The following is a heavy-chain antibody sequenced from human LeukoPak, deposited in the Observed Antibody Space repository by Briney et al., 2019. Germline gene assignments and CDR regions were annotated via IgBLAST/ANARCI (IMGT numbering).Heavy chain of an antibody. D-gene: IGHD3-3*01. CDR2: ISGSGGST. CDR1: GFTFSSYA. V-gene: IGHV3-23*01. Sequence: PGGSLRLSCAASGFTFSSYAMSWVRQAPGKGLEWVSAISGSGGSTYYADSVKGRFTVSRDNSKNTLYLQMNSLRAEDTAVYYCAKTYYDFWSGYYIWGQGTLVTVSS. CDR3: AKTYYDFWSGYYI. J-gene: IGHJ4*02.